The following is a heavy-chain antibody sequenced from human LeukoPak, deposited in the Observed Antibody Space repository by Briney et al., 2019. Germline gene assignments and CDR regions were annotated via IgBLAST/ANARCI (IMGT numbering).Heavy chain of an antibody. CDR1: GYTFTSYY. D-gene: IGHD1-14*01. CDR2: INPSGGST. CDR3: ARAGGINVGTIDY. Sequence: ASVKVSCKASGYTFTSYYMHWVRQAPGQGLEWMGIINPSGGSTSYAQKFQGRVTMTRDTSTSTAYMELRSLRSDDTAVYYCARAGGINVGTIDYWGQGTLVTVSS. V-gene: IGHV1-46*01. J-gene: IGHJ4*02.